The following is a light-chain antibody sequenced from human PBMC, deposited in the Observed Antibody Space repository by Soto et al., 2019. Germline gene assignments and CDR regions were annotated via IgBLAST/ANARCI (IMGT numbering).Light chain of an antibody. CDR2: DAS. V-gene: IGKV3-11*01. CDR1: QSVSSY. J-gene: IGKJ4*01. Sequence: EIVLTQSPATLSLSPGERATLSCRASQSVSSYLAWYQQKPGQAPRLLIYDASNRATGIPARFSGSGSGTDFTLTISSLEPEDFAFYYCQQRSNWPLTLGGGTKVELK. CDR3: QQRSNWPLT.